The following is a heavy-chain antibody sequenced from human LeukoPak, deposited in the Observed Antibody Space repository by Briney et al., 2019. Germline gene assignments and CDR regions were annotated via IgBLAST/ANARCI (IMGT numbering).Heavy chain of an antibody. V-gene: IGHV3-30*18. CDR2: ISYDGSNK. J-gene: IGHJ4*02. Sequence: PGRSLRLSCAASGVTFSSYGMHWVRQAPGKGLEWVAVISYDGSNKYYAYSVKGRFTISRDNSKNTLYLQMNSLRAEDTAVYYCAKELRYFDSPYFDYWGQGTLVTVSS. D-gene: IGHD3-9*01. CDR3: AKELRYFDSPYFDY. CDR1: GVTFSSYG.